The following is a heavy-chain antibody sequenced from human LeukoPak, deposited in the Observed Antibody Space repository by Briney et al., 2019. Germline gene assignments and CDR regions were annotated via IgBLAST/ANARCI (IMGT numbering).Heavy chain of an antibody. D-gene: IGHD3-10*01. CDR1: GFTFSRYA. Sequence: GRSLRLSCAASGFTFSRYAMHWVRLAPGKGLEWVALISDDESNQYYADSLKGRFTISRDNSKNTLYLQMNSLRAEDTAVYYCARGGGSGSFYVSFDSWGQGTLVTVSS. V-gene: IGHV3-30-3*01. J-gene: IGHJ4*02. CDR3: ARGGGSGSFYVSFDS. CDR2: ISDDESNQ.